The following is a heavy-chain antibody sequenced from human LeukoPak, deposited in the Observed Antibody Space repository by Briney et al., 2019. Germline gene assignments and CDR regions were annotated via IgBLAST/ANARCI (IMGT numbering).Heavy chain of an antibody. V-gene: IGHV1-18*01. CDR1: GYTFASYG. D-gene: IGHD2/OR15-2a*01. CDR3: ARVPNQYCTSRCYYTAFDI. J-gene: IGHJ3*02. CDR2: ISGFNGNT. Sequence: ASVKVSCKASGYTFASYGISWVRQAPGQGPEWMGWISGFNGNTNHAQNLQDRVTMTTDTSTSTAYMELRSLRSDDTAVYFCARVPNQYCTSRCYYTAFDIWGQGTMVTVSS.